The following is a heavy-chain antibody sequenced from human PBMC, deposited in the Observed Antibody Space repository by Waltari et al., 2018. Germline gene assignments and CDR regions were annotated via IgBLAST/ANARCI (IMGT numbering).Heavy chain of an antibody. CDR2: IIPLLGVT. D-gene: IGHD1-1*01. Sequence: QVQLVQSGAEVKKPGSSVKVSCKTAGGTFSSYGISWVRQAPGQGLEWVGRIIPLLGVTNYAQQLLGRVTITADKSTNTAYMELSSLRSEDTAVYYCARDVVDSNYWEGYFDLWGRGTLVAVSS. V-gene: IGHV1-69*04. J-gene: IGHJ2*01. CDR3: ARDVVDSNYWEGYFDL. CDR1: GGTFSSYG.